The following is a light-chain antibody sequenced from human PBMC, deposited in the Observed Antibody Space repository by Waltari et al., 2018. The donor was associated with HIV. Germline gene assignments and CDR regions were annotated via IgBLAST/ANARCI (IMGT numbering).Light chain of an antibody. Sequence: EIVLTQSPGTLSLSPGDRATLSCRASQSVSSSYLAWYQQKPGQAPRLLIYDASIRATGIPDRFSGSGSGTDFILTISRLEPEDFAVYYCQQSGTSPYTFGQGTKLEIK. V-gene: IGKV3-20*01. CDR1: QSVSSSY. CDR3: QQSGTSPYT. J-gene: IGKJ2*01. CDR2: DAS.